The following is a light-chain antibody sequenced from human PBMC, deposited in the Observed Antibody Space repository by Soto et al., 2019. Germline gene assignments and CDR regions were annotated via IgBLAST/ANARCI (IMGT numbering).Light chain of an antibody. CDR2: DAS. CDR3: QQADTFPLT. V-gene: IGKV1-12*01. CDR1: QGISSW. Sequence: DIQMTQSPSSVSASVGDRVTITCRASQGISSWVGWYQQKPGRAPNLLIYDASSLQSGVPSRFSGSGSGTEFTLTISSLQPEDFSTSYCQQADTFPLTFGGGTKVEIK. J-gene: IGKJ4*01.